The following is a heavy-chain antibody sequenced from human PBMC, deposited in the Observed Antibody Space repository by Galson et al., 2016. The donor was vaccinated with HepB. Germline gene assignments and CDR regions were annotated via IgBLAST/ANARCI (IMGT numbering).Heavy chain of an antibody. CDR2: VSDDGNA. J-gene: IGHJ2*01. Sequence: SLRLSCAASGFTVTDDYMNWVRQAPGKGLEWVSVVSDDGNANYADSVKGRFTISRDNSKNTVFLHMNSLRPEDTAVYFCAREMATVNRYFGLWGRGTRVTVSS. CDR1: GFTVTDDY. CDR3: AREMATVNRYFGL. V-gene: IGHV3-66*02. D-gene: IGHD5-24*01.